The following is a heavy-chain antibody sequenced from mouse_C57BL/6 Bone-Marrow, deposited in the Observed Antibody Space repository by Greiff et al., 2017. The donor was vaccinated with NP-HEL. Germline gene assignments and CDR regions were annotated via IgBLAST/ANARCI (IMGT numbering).Heavy chain of an antibody. CDR2: INPNNGGT. D-gene: IGHD2-1*01. J-gene: IGHJ2*01. Sequence: VQLQQSGPELVKPGASVKISCKASGYTFTDYYMNWVKQSHGKSLEWIGDINPNNGGTSYNQKFKGKATLTVDKSSSTAYMELRSLTSEDSAVYYCARGGNYGYFDYWGKGTTLTVSS. CDR1: GYTFTDYY. V-gene: IGHV1-26*01. CDR3: ARGGNYGYFDY.